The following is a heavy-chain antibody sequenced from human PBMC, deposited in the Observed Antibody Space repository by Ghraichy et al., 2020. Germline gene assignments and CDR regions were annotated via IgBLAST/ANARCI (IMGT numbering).Heavy chain of an antibody. Sequence: GGSLRLSCAASGFTFSNAWMSWVRQAPGKGLEWVGRIKSKTDGGTTDYAVPVKGRFTISRDDSKNTLYLQMNSLKTEDTAVYYCTTLTKGYCSGGSCYAYDYDYYYMDVWGKGTTVTVSS. J-gene: IGHJ6*03. CDR3: TTLTKGYCSGGSCYAYDYDYYYMDV. CDR1: GFTFSNAW. D-gene: IGHD2-15*01. CDR2: IKSKTDGGTT. V-gene: IGHV3-15*01.